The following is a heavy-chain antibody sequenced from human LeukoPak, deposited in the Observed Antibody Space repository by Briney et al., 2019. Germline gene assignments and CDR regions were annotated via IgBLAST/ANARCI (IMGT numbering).Heavy chain of an antibody. CDR2: IIPIFGTA. Sequence: SVKVSCKASGGTFSSYAISWVRQAPGQGLEWMGRIIPIFGTANYAQKFQGRVTITTDESTSTAYMELSSLRSEDTAVYYCARDRVGSGYYLDCWGQGTLVTVSS. V-gene: IGHV1-69*05. J-gene: IGHJ4*02. CDR3: ARDRVGSGYYLDC. CDR1: GGTFSSYA. D-gene: IGHD3-22*01.